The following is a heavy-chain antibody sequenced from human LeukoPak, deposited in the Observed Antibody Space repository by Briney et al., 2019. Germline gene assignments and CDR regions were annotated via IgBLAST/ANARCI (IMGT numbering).Heavy chain of an antibody. CDR3: TASDSSGYRPFDY. CDR2: IYYSGST. D-gene: IGHD3-22*01. Sequence: SETLSLTCTVSGGSISSSSYYWGWMRQPPGKGLEWIGSIYYSGSTYYNPSLKSRVTISVDTSKNQFSLKLSSVTAADTAVYYCTASDSSGYRPFDYWGQGTLVTVSS. V-gene: IGHV4-39*01. J-gene: IGHJ4*02. CDR1: GGSISSSSYY.